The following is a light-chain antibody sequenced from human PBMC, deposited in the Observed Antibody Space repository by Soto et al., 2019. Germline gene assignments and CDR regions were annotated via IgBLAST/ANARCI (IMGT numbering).Light chain of an antibody. CDR3: QQYDTDWT. J-gene: IGKJ1*01. CDR2: DAS. V-gene: IGKV1-5*01. Sequence: DIQMTQSPSTLSASVGDRVTITCRASQSISSWLAWYQQKPWKAPKLLIYDASSLESGVPSRLSGSGSGTDFTLTISSLQPDDFATYYCQQYDTDWTFGQGTKVDI. CDR1: QSISSW.